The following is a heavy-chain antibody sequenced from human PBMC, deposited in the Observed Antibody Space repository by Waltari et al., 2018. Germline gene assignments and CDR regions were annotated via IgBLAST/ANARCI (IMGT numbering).Heavy chain of an antibody. J-gene: IGHJ5*02. CDR3: ARGRYCSGGSCYSNWFDP. D-gene: IGHD2-15*01. CDR1: GGSFSGYY. Sequence: QVQLQQWGAGLLKPSETLSLTCAVYGGSFSGYYWSWIRQPPGKGLALIGEINHSGSTNANPSLKRRVTISVDTSKNQFSLKLISVTAADTAVYYCARGRYCSGGSCYSNWFDPWGQGTLVTVSS. CDR2: INHSGST. V-gene: IGHV4-34*01.